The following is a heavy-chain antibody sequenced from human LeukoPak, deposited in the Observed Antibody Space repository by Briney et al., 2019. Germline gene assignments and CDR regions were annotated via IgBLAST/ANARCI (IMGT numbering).Heavy chain of an antibody. CDR3: ASAREYCGSAECYEYFQH. J-gene: IGHJ1*01. V-gene: IGHV3-53*01. CDR2: IYSGGST. CDR1: GFTVGTNS. D-gene: IGHD2-21*01. Sequence: GGSLRLSCAASGFTVGTNSMSWVRQSPGKGLEWVSVIYSGGSTYHADSVNGRFTISRDNSRNTLLLQMNSLRAEDTALYYCASAREYCGSAECYEYFQHWGQGTLVTVSS.